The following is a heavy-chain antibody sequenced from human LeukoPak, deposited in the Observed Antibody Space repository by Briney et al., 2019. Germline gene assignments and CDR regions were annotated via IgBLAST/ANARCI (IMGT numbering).Heavy chain of an antibody. Sequence: SETLSLTCSVSGGSITTTGYYWGWIRQSPGKGLEWIGSIYYSGSTYYNPSLKSRVTISVDTSKNQFSLKLSSVTAADTAVYYCAGISYYYYYMDVWGKGTTVTVSS. J-gene: IGHJ6*03. CDR2: IYYSGST. D-gene: IGHD2-21*01. V-gene: IGHV4-39*01. CDR1: GGSITTTGYY. CDR3: AGISYYYYYMDV.